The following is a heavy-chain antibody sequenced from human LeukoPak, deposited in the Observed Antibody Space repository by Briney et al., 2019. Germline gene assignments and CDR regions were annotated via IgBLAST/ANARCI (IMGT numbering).Heavy chain of an antibody. CDR1: GYIFSDYY. CDR3: ARDLGSTVIVGGDAFDL. Sequence: GASVKVSCKASGYIFSDYYLHWVRQAPGQGLEWMGWMNPNSGGTNYAQKFQGRITMTGDTSTAYLELSRLRSGDTAVYYCARDLGSTVIVGGDAFDLWGQGTMVSVSS. V-gene: IGHV1-2*02. J-gene: IGHJ3*01. CDR2: MNPNSGGT. D-gene: IGHD2/OR15-2a*01.